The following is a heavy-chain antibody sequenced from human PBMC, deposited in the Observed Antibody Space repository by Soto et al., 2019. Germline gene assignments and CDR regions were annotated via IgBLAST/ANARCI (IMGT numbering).Heavy chain of an antibody. D-gene: IGHD2-15*01. V-gene: IGHV4-59*08. Sequence: QVQLQESGPGLVKPSETLSLTCTVSSGSIINYYWSWIRQPPGKGLEWIGYIYYSGTTWYNPSLKSRVIISVDTSKTQFSLNLNSVTAADTAVYYCARHGNGATSEWGQGTLVTVSS. CDR3: ARHGNGATSE. CDR2: IYYSGTT. CDR1: SGSIINYY. J-gene: IGHJ4*02.